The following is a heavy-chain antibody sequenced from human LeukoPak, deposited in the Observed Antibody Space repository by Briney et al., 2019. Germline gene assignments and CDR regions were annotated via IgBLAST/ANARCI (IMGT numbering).Heavy chain of an antibody. Sequence: SETLSLTCTVSGGSISSSCYYWGWIRQPPGKGLEWIGSIYYSGSTYYNPSLKSRVTISVDTSKNQFSLKLSSVTAADTAVYYCAREVVVAATRSFPRYYYYYMDVWGKGTTVTVSS. CDR1: GGSISSSCYY. CDR2: IYYSGST. D-gene: IGHD2-15*01. CDR3: AREVVVAATRSFPRYYYYYMDV. J-gene: IGHJ6*03. V-gene: IGHV4-39*02.